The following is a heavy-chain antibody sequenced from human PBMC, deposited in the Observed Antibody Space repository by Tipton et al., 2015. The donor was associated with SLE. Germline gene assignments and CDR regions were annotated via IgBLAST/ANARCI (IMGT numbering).Heavy chain of an antibody. V-gene: IGHV3-23*01. CDR2: ISGSGGGT. Sequence: GSLRLSCAASGFTFNSYDMSWVRQAPGKGLEWVSTISGSGGGTYYADSVKGRFTISRDNSKNTLYLQMNSLRAEDTAVYYCAKEGYWQPFDYWGQGTLVTVSS. CDR1: GFTFNSYD. CDR3: AKEGYWQPFDY. J-gene: IGHJ4*02. D-gene: IGHD2-15*01.